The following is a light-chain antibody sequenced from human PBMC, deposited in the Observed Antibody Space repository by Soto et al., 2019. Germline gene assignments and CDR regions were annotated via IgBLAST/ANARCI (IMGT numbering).Light chain of an antibody. Sequence: QSALTQPPSASGSPGQSVTISCTGTSRDVGGHDYVSWYQQHPGKAPKLMIYELSKRPSGVPDRFSGSKSGNTASLTVSGLHAEDEADYYCRSYVTGNSMIFGGGTKLTVL. CDR3: RSYVTGNSMI. CDR2: ELS. CDR1: SRDVGGHDY. V-gene: IGLV2-8*01. J-gene: IGLJ2*01.